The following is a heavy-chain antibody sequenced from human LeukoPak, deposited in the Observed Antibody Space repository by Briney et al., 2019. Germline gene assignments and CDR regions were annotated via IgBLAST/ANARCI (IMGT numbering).Heavy chain of an antibody. CDR1: ADSINNDRYF. CDR3: ARDIDDVGALFDF. CDR2: INYSGST. D-gene: IGHD1-26*01. V-gene: IGHV4-39*07. Sequence: SETLSLTCSLSADSINNDRYFSASVRQPPGGGLGWIASINYSGSTYYNPSLHSLLILSVNTAKSQFSLKLTSVHAADTARYLCARDIDDVGALFDFWGQGTLVTVSS. J-gene: IGHJ4*02.